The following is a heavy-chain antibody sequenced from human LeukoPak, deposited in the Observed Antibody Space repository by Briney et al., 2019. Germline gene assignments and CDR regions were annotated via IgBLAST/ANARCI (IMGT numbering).Heavy chain of an antibody. CDR2: IYTSGST. CDR3: ARGGPFGVAIDY. V-gene: IGHV4-61*02. J-gene: IGHJ4*02. CDR1: GGSISSGSYY. Sequence: SETLSLTCTVSGGSISSGSYYWSWIRQPAGKGLEWIGRIYTSGSTNYNPSLKSRVTISVDTSKNQFSLKLSSVTAADTAVYYCARGGPFGVAIDYWGQGTLVTVSS. D-gene: IGHD3-3*01.